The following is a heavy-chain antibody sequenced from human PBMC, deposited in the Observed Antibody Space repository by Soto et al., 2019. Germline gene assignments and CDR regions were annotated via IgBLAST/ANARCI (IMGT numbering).Heavy chain of an antibody. V-gene: IGHV4-34*01. CDR1: GGSFSCYY. J-gene: IGHJ4*02. Sequence: PSETLSLTCAVYGGSFSCYYWSWIRQPPGKGLEWIGEINHSGSTNYNPSLKSRVTISVDTSKNQFSLKLSSVTAADTAVYYCARDSAMLDYWGRGTLVTVSS. D-gene: IGHD2-2*01. CDR2: INHSGST. CDR3: ARDSAMLDY.